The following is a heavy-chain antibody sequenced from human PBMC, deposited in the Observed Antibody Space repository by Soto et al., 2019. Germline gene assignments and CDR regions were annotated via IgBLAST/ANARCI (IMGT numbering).Heavy chain of an antibody. D-gene: IGHD2-21*02. V-gene: IGHV1-3*01. Sequence: ASVKVSCTASGYTFTSYAMHWVRQAPGQRLEWMGWINAGNGNTKYSRKFQGRVTITRDTSASTAYMELSSLRSEDTAVYYCARSIVVVTALDYWGQGTLVTVSS. CDR1: GYTFTSYA. J-gene: IGHJ4*02. CDR2: INAGNGNT. CDR3: ARSIVVVTALDY.